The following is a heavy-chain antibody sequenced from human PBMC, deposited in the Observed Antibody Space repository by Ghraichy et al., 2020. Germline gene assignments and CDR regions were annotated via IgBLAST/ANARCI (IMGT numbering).Heavy chain of an antibody. CDR1: GFTFSTYA. CDR3: AKAPTTVTTYYNYYGMDV. V-gene: IGHV3-23*01. CDR2: ISDGGGST. J-gene: IGHJ6*02. D-gene: IGHD4-17*01. Sequence: GGSLRLSCAATGFTFSTYAMNWVRQAPGKGLEWVSAISDGGGSTYYADSVKGRFTISRDNSKNTLYLQMTSLRAEDTAVYYCAKAPTTVTTYYNYYGMDVWGQGTTVTVPS.